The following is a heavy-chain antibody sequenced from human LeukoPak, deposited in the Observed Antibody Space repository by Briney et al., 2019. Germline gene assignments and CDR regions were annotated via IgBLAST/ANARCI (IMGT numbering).Heavy chain of an antibody. CDR2: INHSGST. CDR1: GGSFSGYY. Sequence: SETLSLTCAVYGGSFSGYYWSWIRQPPGKGLEWIGEINHSGSTNYSPSLKSRVTISVDTSKNQFSLKLSSVTAADTAVYYCAREPYRRYYYYYMDVWGKGTTVTVSS. CDR3: AREPYRRYYYYYMDV. V-gene: IGHV4-34*01. D-gene: IGHD4-11*01. J-gene: IGHJ6*03.